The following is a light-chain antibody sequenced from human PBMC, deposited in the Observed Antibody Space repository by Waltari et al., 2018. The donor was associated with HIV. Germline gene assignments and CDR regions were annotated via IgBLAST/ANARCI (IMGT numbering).Light chain of an antibody. V-gene: IGLV2-14*01. Sequence: QSALTQPASVSGSPGQSITLSCTGTTNDIGAYTYVSWYQLLPGRPPKVIIFQVTDRPSGVSSRFSGDKSGNTASLAISGLQPEDEADYFCSSYTTDNTVVFGGGTRLTVL. CDR1: TNDIGAYTY. J-gene: IGLJ2*01. CDR2: QVT. CDR3: SSYTTDNTVV.